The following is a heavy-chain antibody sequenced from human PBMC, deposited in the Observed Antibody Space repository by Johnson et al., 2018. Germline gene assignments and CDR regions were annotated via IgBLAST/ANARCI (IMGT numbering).Heavy chain of an antibody. CDR3: ASRGLVSATYNHYSYYMDV. D-gene: IGHD2-15*01. J-gene: IGHJ6*03. Sequence: QVQLVQSGGGVVQXGRSXRLXCAASGFTFSSYAMHWVRQAPGKGLEWVAVISYDGSNKYYADPVKGRFTIPRDNAKNSLYLQMNSLRAEDTAVYYCASRGLVSATYNHYSYYMDVWGKGTTVTVSS. CDR1: GFTFSSYA. CDR2: ISYDGSNK. V-gene: IGHV3-30-3*01.